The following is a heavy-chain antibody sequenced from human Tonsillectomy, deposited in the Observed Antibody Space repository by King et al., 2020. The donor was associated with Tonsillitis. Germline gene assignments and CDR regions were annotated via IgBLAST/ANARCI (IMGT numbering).Heavy chain of an antibody. CDR3: ARFSPSSSWYSRGFDP. V-gene: IGHV5-51*03. CDR1: GYSFTSYW. CDR2: IYPGDSDT. D-gene: IGHD6-13*01. J-gene: IGHJ5*02. Sequence: QLVQSGAEVKKPGESLKISCKGSGYSFTSYWIGWVRQMPGKGLEWMGIIYPGDSDTRYSPSFQGQVTISADKSISTAYLQWSSLKASDTAMYYCARFSPSSSWYSRGFDPWGQGTLVTVSS.